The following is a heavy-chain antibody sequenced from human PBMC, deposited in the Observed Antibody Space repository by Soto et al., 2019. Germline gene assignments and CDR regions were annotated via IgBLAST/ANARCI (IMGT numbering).Heavy chain of an antibody. CDR3: ARSTSVYNWFDP. J-gene: IGHJ5*02. CDR2: IIPIFGTA. CDR1: WGTVSSYA. V-gene: IGHV1-69*13. Sequence: SGRVDSQASWGTVSSYAISWVRQAPGQGLEWMGGIIPIFGTANYAQKFQGRVTITADESTSTAYMELSSLRSEDTAVYYCARSTSVYNWFDPWGQGTLVTASS. D-gene: IGHD2-2*01.